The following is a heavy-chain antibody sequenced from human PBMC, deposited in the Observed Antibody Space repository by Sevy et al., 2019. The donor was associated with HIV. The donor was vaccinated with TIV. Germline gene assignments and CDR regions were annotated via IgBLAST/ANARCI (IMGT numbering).Heavy chain of an antibody. CDR3: AIPDSSSWPPGAFDI. CDR1: GYSFTTYW. CDR2: IYAGDSDT. J-gene: IGHJ3*02. Sequence: GESLKISCKGSGYSFTTYWIAWVRHMPGQGLEWMGIIYAGDSDTRYSPSFQGQVTISADKSISSAYLQSSSLKASDTAMYYCAIPDSSSWPPGAFDIWGQGTMVTVSS. V-gene: IGHV5-51*01. D-gene: IGHD6-13*01.